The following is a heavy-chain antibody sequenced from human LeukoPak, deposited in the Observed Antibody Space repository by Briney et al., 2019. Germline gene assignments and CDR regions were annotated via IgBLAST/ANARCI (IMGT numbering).Heavy chain of an antibody. CDR1: GFTVSSNY. CDR3: ARGFTMVRGVIQSPFDY. V-gene: IGHV3-66*02. Sequence: GGSLRLSCAASGFTVSSNYMSWVRQAPGKGLEWVSVIYSGGSTYYADSVKGRFTISRDNSKNTLYLQMNSLRAEDTAVCYCARGFTMVRGVIQSPFDYWGQGTLVTVSS. J-gene: IGHJ4*02. D-gene: IGHD3-10*01. CDR2: IYSGGST.